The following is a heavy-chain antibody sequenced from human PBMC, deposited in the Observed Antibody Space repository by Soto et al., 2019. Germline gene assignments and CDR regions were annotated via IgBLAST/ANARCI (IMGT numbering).Heavy chain of an antibody. V-gene: IGHV4-61*01. CDR3: ARYSNYHGSPDY. CDR1: GGSVSSGSYY. Sequence: PSETLSLTCTVSGGSVSSGSYYWSWIRQPPGKGLEWIGYIYYSGSTNYNPSLKSRVTISVDTSKNQFSLKLSSVTAADTAVYYCARYSNYHGSPDYWGQGTLVTVSS. CDR2: IYYSGST. D-gene: IGHD4-4*01. J-gene: IGHJ4*02.